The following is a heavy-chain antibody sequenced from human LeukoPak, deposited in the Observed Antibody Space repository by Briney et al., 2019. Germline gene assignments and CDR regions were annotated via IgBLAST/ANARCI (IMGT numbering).Heavy chain of an antibody. D-gene: IGHD4-23*01. CDR2: INHSGST. V-gene: IGHV4-39*07. Sequence: PSETLSLTCTVSGGSINNNNYYWSWIRQPPGKGLEWIGEINHSGSTNYNPSLKSRVTISVDTSKNQFSLKLSSVTAADTAVYYCARWGRTFYGGNSWFFDYWGQGTLVTVSS. CDR3: ARWGRTFYGGNSWFFDY. CDR1: GGSINNNNYY. J-gene: IGHJ4*02.